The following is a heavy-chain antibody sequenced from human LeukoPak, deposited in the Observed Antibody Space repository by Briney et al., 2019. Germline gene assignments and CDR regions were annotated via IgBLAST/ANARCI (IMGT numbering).Heavy chain of an antibody. D-gene: IGHD2-15*01. CDR2: INAGNGNT. V-gene: IGHV1-3*01. Sequence: ASVKVSCKASGYTFTSYAMHWVRQAPGQRLEWMGWINAGNGNTKYSQKFQGRVTITRDTSASTAYMELSGLRSEDTAVYYCAREVPSGPSDYWGQGTLVTVSS. CDR3: AREVPSGPSDY. J-gene: IGHJ4*02. CDR1: GYTFTSYA.